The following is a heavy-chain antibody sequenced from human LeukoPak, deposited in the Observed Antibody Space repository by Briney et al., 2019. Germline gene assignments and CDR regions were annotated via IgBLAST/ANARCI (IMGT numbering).Heavy chain of an antibody. J-gene: IGHJ4*02. D-gene: IGHD3-10*01. CDR2: MTYDGTKE. Sequence: GRSLRLSCAASGFSFSSYAMHWVRQAPAKGLEWVAFMTYDGTKEHYADTVKGRFTISRDNSMNTLYLQINSMRPEDTAVYYCAKDRYGSGNNYLDAWGQGTLVTVSS. V-gene: IGHV3-30*18. CDR3: AKDRYGSGNNYLDA. CDR1: GFSFSSYA.